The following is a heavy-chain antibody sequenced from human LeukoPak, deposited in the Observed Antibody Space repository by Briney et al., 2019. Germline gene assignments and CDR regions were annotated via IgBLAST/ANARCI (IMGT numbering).Heavy chain of an antibody. CDR3: ARDLGPVDY. J-gene: IGHJ4*02. V-gene: IGHV3-48*01. Sequence: GGSLRLSCAASGFTFSSYSMNWVRQAPGKGLEWVSYISSSSSTIYYADSVKGRFTISRGNAKNSLYLQMNSLRAEDTAVYYCARDLGPVDYWGQGTLVTVSS. CDR1: GFTFSSYS. CDR2: ISSSSSTI. D-gene: IGHD7-27*01.